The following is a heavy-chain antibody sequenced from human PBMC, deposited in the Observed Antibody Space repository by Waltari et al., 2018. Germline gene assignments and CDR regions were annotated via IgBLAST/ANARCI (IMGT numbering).Heavy chain of an antibody. Sequence: RQAPGKGLVWVLRINSDGSSTIDADSVKGRFTISIDNAKNTLYLQMNSLRAEDTAVYYCASDLAAAGTDYWGQGT. CDR3: ASDLAAAGTDY. D-gene: IGHD6-13*01. CDR2: INSDGSST. V-gene: IGHV3-74*01. J-gene: IGHJ4*02.